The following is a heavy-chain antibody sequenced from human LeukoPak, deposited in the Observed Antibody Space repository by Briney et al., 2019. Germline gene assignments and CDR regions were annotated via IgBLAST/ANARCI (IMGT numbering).Heavy chain of an antibody. J-gene: IGHJ6*03. CDR1: GGSIRSSSYY. V-gene: IGHV4-39*07. D-gene: IGHD6-6*01. Sequence: SDTLSLICTVSGGSIRSSSYYWGWIRQPPGKGLERIGSIYYSGSTYYNPSLKSRVTISVDTSKNQFSLKLSSVTAADTAVYYCARGSQYSTYYYYYMDVWGKGTTVTVSS. CDR2: IYYSGST. CDR3: ARGSQYSTYYYYYMDV.